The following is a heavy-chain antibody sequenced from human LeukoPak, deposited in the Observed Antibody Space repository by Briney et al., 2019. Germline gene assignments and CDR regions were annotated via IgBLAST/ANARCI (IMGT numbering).Heavy chain of an antibody. D-gene: IGHD3-22*01. Sequence: LGGSLLLSCAASGFTFSNAWMSWVRHAPGEGLEWVVRIKSKTNGETTDYAEPVNGRFTISRDDSKNTLYLHMDSLKAEDTAVYFCRPFFYDNSDWGRGTLVTVSS. J-gene: IGHJ4*02. V-gene: IGHV3-15*01. CDR2: IKSKTNGETT. CDR3: RPFFYDNSD. CDR1: GFTFSNAW.